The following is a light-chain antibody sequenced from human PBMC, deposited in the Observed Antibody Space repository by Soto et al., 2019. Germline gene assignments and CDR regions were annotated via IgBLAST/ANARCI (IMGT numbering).Light chain of an antibody. CDR1: QSISSW. J-gene: IGKJ1*01. CDR2: DAS. V-gene: IGKV1-5*01. Sequence: GDRVIITCRASQSISSWLAWYQQKPGKVPNLLIYDASNLESGVPSRFSGSGSGTEFTLTISSLQPDDFATYYCQQYQSYWTFGQGTK. CDR3: QQYQSYWT.